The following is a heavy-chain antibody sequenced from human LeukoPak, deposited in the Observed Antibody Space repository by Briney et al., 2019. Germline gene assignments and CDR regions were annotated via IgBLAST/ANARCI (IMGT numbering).Heavy chain of an antibody. CDR1: GGTFSGYA. CDR3: ARDVVPAAIDYYYYGMDV. CDR2: IIPILGIA. V-gene: IGHV1-69*04. D-gene: IGHD2-2*01. J-gene: IGHJ6*02. Sequence: SVKVSCKASGGTFSGYAISWVRQAPGQGLEWMGRIIPILGIANYAQKFQGRVTITADKSTSTAYMELSSLRSEDTAVYYCARDVVPAAIDYYYYGMDVWGQGTTVTVSS.